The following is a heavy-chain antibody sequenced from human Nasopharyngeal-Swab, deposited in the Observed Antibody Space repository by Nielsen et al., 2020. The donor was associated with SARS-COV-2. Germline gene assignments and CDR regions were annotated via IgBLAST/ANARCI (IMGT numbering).Heavy chain of an antibody. CDR2: ISSTGGII. V-gene: IGHV3-11*04. CDR3: ARDPAYSSSTFDY. J-gene: IGHJ4*02. D-gene: IGHD6-6*01. Sequence: WIRQPPGKGLEWLSYISSTGGIIYYADSVKGRFTISRDNAKESLYLQMNSLRVEDTGVYYCARDPAYSSSTFDYWGQGTLVTVSS.